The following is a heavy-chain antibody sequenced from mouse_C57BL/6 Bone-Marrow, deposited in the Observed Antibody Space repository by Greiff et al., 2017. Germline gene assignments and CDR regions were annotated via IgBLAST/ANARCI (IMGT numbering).Heavy chain of an antibody. D-gene: IGHD1-1*01. V-gene: IGHV1-52*01. CDR1: GYTFTSYW. CDR3: ARGGSSSFPYAMDY. J-gene: IGHJ4*01. CDR2: IDPSDSET. Sequence: VQLQQPGAELVRPGSSVKLSCKASGYTFTSYWMHWVKQRPIQGLEWIGNIDPSDSETHYNQKFKDKATLTVDKSSSTAYMQLSSLTSEDSAVYYCARGGSSSFPYAMDYWGQGTSVTVSS.